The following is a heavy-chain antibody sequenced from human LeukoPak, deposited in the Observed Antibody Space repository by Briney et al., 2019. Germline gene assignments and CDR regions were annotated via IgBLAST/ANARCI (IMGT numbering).Heavy chain of an antibody. Sequence: SETLSLTCAVSGGSISSYYWSWIRQPPGKRLEWIGYIYYSGSTNYNPSLKSRVTISVDTSKNQISLKLSSVTAADTTVYYCARHGYYDSSGYYGFDYWGQGTLVTVSS. D-gene: IGHD3-22*01. CDR1: GGSISSYY. V-gene: IGHV4-59*08. CDR2: IYYSGST. CDR3: ARHGYYDSSGYYGFDY. J-gene: IGHJ4*02.